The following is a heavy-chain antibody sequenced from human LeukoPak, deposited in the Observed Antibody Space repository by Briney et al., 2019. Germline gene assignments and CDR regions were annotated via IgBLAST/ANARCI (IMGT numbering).Heavy chain of an antibody. CDR3: ARDLSVNAFDI. CDR2: IYYSGNT. J-gene: IGHJ3*02. V-gene: IGHV4-59*11. D-gene: IGHD2/OR15-2a*01. CDR1: GGSMRSHY. Sequence: SETLSLTCTVSGGSMRSHYWSWIRQPPGKGLEWIGYIYYSGNTNYNPSLASRLTLSVDATENLLSLKLTSVTAADTAVYFCARDLSVNAFDIWGQGTLVTVSS.